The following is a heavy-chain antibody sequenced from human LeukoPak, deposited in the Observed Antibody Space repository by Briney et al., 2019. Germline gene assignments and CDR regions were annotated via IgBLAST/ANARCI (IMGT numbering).Heavy chain of an antibody. CDR2: IYYSGST. CDR1: GDSISSYY. D-gene: IGHD3-22*01. Sequence: PSETLSLTCTVSGDSISSYYWSWIRQPPGKGLEWIGYIYYSGSTNYNPSLKSRVTISVDTSKNQFSLKLSPVTAADTAVYFCARSERIIMILGGAFDVWGQGTMVTVSS. V-gene: IGHV4-59*08. CDR3: ARSERIIMILGGAFDV. J-gene: IGHJ3*01.